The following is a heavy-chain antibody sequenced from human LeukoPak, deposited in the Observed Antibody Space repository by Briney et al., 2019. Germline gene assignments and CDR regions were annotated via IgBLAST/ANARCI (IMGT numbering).Heavy chain of an antibody. J-gene: IGHJ6*03. CDR1: GYSISSGYY. Sequence: SETLSLTCTVSGYSISSGYYWSWIRQPPGKGLEWIGYIYYSGSTNYNPSLKSRVTISLDTSKNQFSLKLSSVTAADTAVYYCARGRGYSGYFGYYYMDVWGKGTTVTISS. D-gene: IGHD5-12*01. CDR2: IYYSGST. V-gene: IGHV4-61*01. CDR3: ARGRGYSGYFGYYYMDV.